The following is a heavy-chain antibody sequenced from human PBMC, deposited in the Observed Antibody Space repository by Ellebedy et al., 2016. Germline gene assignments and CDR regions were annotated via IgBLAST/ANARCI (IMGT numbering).Heavy chain of an antibody. V-gene: IGHV3-23*01. CDR3: RQGHYFDQ. CDR1: GLNFNTFF. Sequence: GGSLRLXCTASGLNFNTFFMSWVRQAPGKGLEWVSTISAGSDTTRLADSVKGRFTISRDNSKNTLYLQMNNLRVEDTALYYCRQGHYFDQWGQGTLVTVSS. CDR2: ISAGSDTT. J-gene: IGHJ4*02.